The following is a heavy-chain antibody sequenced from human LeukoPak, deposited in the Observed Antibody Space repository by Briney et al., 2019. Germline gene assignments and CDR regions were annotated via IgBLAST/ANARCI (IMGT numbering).Heavy chain of an antibody. D-gene: IGHD6-19*01. CDR3: ARGAVAGRFDY. J-gene: IGHJ4*02. CDR1: GFTFSSYS. Sequence: GGSLRLSCAASGFTFSSYSINWVRQAPGKGLEWVSYISSSSSSIYYADSVKGRFTISRDNAKNSLYLQMNSLRAEDTAVYYCARGAVAGRFDYWGQGTLVTVSS. CDR2: ISSSSSSI. V-gene: IGHV3-48*01.